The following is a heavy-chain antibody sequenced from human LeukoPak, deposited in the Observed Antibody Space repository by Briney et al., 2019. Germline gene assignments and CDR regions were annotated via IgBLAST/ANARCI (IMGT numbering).Heavy chain of an antibody. CDR3: ARRVVNNRNWYFNL. J-gene: IGHJ2*01. CDR1: GYSFTSNW. Sequence: GESLKISCKGSGYSFTSNWIGWVRQMPGKGLEWMGIIYPGDSDTRYSPSFQGQVTISADKTISTAHLQWSSLKASDTAMYYCARRVVNNRNWYFNLWGRGTLVTVSS. CDR2: IYPGDSDT. V-gene: IGHV5-51*01. D-gene: IGHD4-23*01.